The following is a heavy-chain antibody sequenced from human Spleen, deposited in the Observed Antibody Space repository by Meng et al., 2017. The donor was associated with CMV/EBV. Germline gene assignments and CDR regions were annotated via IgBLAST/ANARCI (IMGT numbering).Heavy chain of an antibody. CDR2: ITSDGSST. CDR1: GFTFNTYW. CDR3: AKELGTTTDYYYGMDV. Sequence: GGSLRLSCAASGFTFNTYWMHWVRQAPGKGLVWVSRITSDGSSTTYADSVKGRFTISRDNAKNTLYLQMNSLRAEDTAVYYCAKELGTTTDYYYGMDVWGQGTTVTVSS. J-gene: IGHJ6*02. D-gene: IGHD1-26*01. V-gene: IGHV3-74*01.